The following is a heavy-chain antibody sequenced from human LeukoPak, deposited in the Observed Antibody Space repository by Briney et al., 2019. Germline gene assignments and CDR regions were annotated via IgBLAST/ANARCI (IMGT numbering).Heavy chain of an antibody. D-gene: IGHD1-26*01. V-gene: IGHV1-2*02. CDR1: GYTFTGYY. CDR3: AGSGEIVGGYYYYYGMDV. Sequence: ASVKVSCRASGYTFTGYYMHWVRQAPGQGLEWMGWINPNSGGTNYAQKFQGRVTMTRDTSTSTVYMELSSLRSEDTAVYYCAGSGEIVGGYYYYYGMDVWGQGTTVTVSS. J-gene: IGHJ6*02. CDR2: INPNSGGT.